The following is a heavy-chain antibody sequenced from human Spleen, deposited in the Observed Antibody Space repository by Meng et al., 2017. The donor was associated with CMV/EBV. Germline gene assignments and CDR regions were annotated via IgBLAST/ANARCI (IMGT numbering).Heavy chain of an antibody. Sequence: CAAYGGSFSGYYWSWIRQPPGKGLEWIGEINHSGSTNYNPSLKSRVTISVDTSKNQFSLKLSSVTAADTAVYYCARSPLQSDWFDPWGQGTLVTVSS. CDR3: ARSPLQSDWFDP. CDR2: INHSGST. J-gene: IGHJ5*02. CDR1: GGSFSGYY. V-gene: IGHV4-34*01. D-gene: IGHD4-11*01.